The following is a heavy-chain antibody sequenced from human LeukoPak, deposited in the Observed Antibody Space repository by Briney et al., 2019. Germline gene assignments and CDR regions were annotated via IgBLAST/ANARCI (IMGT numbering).Heavy chain of an antibody. CDR2: ISSSSSTI. D-gene: IGHD4-23*01. V-gene: IGHV3-48*04. CDR1: GFTFSSYS. J-gene: IGHJ3*02. CDR3: ASFDYGGNNGGFYAFDI. Sequence: PGGSLRLSCAASGFTFSSYSMNWVRQAPGKGLEWVSYISSSSSTIYYADSVKGRFTISRDNAKNSLYLQMNSLRAEDTAVYYCASFDYGGNNGGFYAFDIWGQGTMVTVSS.